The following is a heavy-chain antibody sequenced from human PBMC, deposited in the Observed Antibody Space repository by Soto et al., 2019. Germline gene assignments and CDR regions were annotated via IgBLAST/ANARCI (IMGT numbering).Heavy chain of an antibody. CDR1: GYTFTSYG. D-gene: IGHD2-2*01. CDR2: ISAYNGNT. CDR3: ARDVSVLYQLLFEVALYGMDV. J-gene: IGHJ6*02. Sequence: ASVKVSCKASGYTFTSYGISWVRQAAGQGLEWMGWISAYNGNTNYAQKLQGRVTMTTDTSTSTAYMELRSLRSDDTAVYYCARDVSVLYQLLFEVALYGMDVWGQGTTVTVSS. V-gene: IGHV1-18*01.